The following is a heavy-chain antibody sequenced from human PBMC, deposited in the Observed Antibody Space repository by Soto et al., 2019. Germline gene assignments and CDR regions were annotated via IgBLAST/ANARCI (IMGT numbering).Heavy chain of an antibody. D-gene: IGHD3-22*01. J-gene: IGHJ4*02. CDR1: GFTFSSYA. Sequence: GGSLRLSCAASGFTFSSYAMSWVRQAPGKGLEWVSAISGSGGSTYYADSVKGRFTISRDNSKNTLYLQMNSLRAEDTAVYYCVGTMIVVDDTDYWGQGTLVTVSS. V-gene: IGHV3-23*01. CDR2: ISGSGGST. CDR3: VGTMIVVDDTDY.